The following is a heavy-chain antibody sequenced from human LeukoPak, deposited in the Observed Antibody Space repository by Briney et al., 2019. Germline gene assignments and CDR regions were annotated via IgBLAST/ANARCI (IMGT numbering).Heavy chain of an antibody. CDR3: VRRSALGDFDD. CDR1: GFTFSNYA. V-gene: IGHV3-64D*09. Sequence: GGSLTVSCSASGFTFSNYAMHWVRQAPGKGLEYVSAISSNGGSTYYADSVKGRFTISRDNSKNTLHLQMSSLRAEDTAVYYCVRRSALGDFDDASQGSLVTVSS. D-gene: IGHD3-10*01. CDR2: ISSNGGST. J-gene: IGHJ4*02.